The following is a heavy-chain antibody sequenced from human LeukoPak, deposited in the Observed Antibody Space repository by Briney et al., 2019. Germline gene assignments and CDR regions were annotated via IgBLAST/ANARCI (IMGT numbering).Heavy chain of an antibody. CDR2: ISAYNGNT. CDR1: GYTFTSYG. D-gene: IGHD3-10*01. V-gene: IGHV1-18*01. CDR3: ARAPLWFGELLPPYFDY. J-gene: IGHJ4*02. Sequence: ASVKVSCKASGYTFTSYGISWVRQAPGQGLEWMGWISAYNGNTNYAQKLQGRVTMTTDTSTSTAYMELRSLRSDDTAVYYCARAPLWFGELLPPYFDYWGQGTLVTVSS.